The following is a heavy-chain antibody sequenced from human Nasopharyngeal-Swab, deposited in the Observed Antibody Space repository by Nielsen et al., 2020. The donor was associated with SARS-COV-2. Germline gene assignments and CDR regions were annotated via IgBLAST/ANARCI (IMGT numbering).Heavy chain of an antibody. Sequence: GESLKISCEASGFTFSSYGMHWVRQDPGKGLEWVAVISYDGSNKYYADSVKGRFTISRDNSKNTLYMQMNSLRAEDKAVYYCAKTKRYCSGGSCYRFDYWGQGTLVTVSS. J-gene: IGHJ4*02. D-gene: IGHD2-15*01. CDR2: ISYDGSNK. V-gene: IGHV3-30*18. CDR3: AKTKRYCSGGSCYRFDY. CDR1: GFTFSSYG.